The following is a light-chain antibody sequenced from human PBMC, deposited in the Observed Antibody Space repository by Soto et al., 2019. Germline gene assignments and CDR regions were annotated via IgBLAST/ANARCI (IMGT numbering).Light chain of an antibody. J-gene: IGKJ5*01. CDR1: QSVSSRF. Sequence: EIVLTQSPGTLSLSPGESATLSCGASQSVSSRFLAWYQQKPGRAPRVLIYDASTRATGVPDRFSGSGSGTDFTLTISRLEPEDFAVYYCQQYGSSPPITFGQGTRLEIK. CDR3: QQYGSSPPIT. CDR2: DAS. V-gene: IGKV3D-20*01.